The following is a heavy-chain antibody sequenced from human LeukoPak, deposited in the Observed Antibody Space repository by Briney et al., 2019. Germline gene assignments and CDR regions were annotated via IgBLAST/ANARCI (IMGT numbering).Heavy chain of an antibody. Sequence: GGSLRLSCAASGFTFSSYGMHWVRQAPGKGLEWVAVISYDGSNKYYADSVKGRFTISRDNSKNTLYLQMNSLRAEDTAVYYCAKDFWYYDFWSGAPTDSMDVWGQGTTVTVSS. CDR1: GFTFSSYG. V-gene: IGHV3-30*18. CDR2: ISYDGSNK. D-gene: IGHD3-3*01. CDR3: AKDFWYYDFWSGAPTDSMDV. J-gene: IGHJ6*02.